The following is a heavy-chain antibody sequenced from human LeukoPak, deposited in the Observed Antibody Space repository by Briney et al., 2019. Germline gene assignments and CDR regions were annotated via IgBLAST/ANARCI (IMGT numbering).Heavy chain of an antibody. CDR1: GFTFSSYG. CDR3: AIVVPAAIARPLGYYHGMDV. CDR2: IWYDGSNK. Sequence: PGGSLRLSCAASGFTFSSYGMHWVRQAPGKGLEWVAVIWYDGSNKYYADSVKGRFTISRDNSKNTLYLQMNSLRAEDTAVYYCAIVVPAAIARPLGYYHGMDVWGQGTTVTVSS. D-gene: IGHD2-2*01. J-gene: IGHJ6*02. V-gene: IGHV3-33*01.